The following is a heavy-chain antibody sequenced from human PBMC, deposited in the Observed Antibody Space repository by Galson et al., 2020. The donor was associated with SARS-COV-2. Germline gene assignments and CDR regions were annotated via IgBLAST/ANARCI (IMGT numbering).Heavy chain of an antibody. V-gene: IGHV3-15*01. CDR1: GLTLSNAW. CDR2: IKSKTDGGTT. Sequence: TGGPLRLSCAASGLTLSNAWMRWVRQAPGKGLAWVGRIKSKTDGGTTDYAAPVKGRFTISRDDSKNTLYLQMNSLKTEDTVVYYCTTAGIAVAGDWFDPWGQEPWSPSPQ. D-gene: IGHD6-19*01. J-gene: IGHJ5*02. CDR3: TTAGIAVAGDWFDP.